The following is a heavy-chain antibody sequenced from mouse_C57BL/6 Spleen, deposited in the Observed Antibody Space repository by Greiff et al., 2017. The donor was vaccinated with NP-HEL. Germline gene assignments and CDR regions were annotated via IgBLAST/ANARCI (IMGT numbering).Heavy chain of an antibody. CDR1: GYTFTSYW. CDR3: ALTTVVGDWFAY. D-gene: IGHD1-1*01. J-gene: IGHJ3*01. Sequence: VQLQQPGAELVKPGASVKLSCKASGYTFTSYWMHWVKQRPGQGLEWIGMIHPNSGSTNYNEKFKSKATLTVDKSSSTAYMQLSSLTSEDSAVYYCALTTVVGDWFAYWGQGTLVTVSA. V-gene: IGHV1-64*01. CDR2: IHPNSGST.